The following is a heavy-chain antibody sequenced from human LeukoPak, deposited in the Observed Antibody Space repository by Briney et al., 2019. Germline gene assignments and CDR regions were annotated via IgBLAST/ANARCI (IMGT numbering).Heavy chain of an antibody. J-gene: IGHJ4*02. CDR1: GGTFSSYA. V-gene: IGHV1-69*01. CDR2: IIPIFGTA. D-gene: IGHD3-10*01. Sequence: GSSVKVSCKASGGTFSSYAISWVRQAPGQGLELMGGIIPIFGTANYAQKFQGRVTITADESTSTAYMELSSLRSEDTAVYYCASLVRGPTLYYFDYWGQGTLVTVSS. CDR3: ASLVRGPTLYYFDY.